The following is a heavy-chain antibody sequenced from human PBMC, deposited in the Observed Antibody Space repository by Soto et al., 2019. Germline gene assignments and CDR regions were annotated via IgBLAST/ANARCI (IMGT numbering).Heavy chain of an antibody. V-gene: IGHV3-30*18. Sequence: QVQLVESGGGVVQPGRSLRLSCAASGFTFSSYGMHWVRQAPGKGLEWVAVISYDGSNKYYADSVKGRFTISRDNSKNTLYLQMNCLRAEDTAVYYCAQGITAMTYFDYWGQGTLVTVSS. CDR2: ISYDGSNK. J-gene: IGHJ4*02. D-gene: IGHD5-18*01. CDR1: GFTFSSYG. CDR3: AQGITAMTYFDY.